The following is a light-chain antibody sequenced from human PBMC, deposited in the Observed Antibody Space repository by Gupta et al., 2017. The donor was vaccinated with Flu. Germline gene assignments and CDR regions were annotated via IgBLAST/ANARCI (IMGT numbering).Light chain of an antibody. J-gene: IGLJ2*01. CDR2: EVS. V-gene: IGLV2-14*01. CDR1: SSDVGGYNY. CDR3: SSYTSSSTPL. Sequence: QSALTQPASVSGSPGQSITISCTGTSSDVGGYNYVSWYQQHPGKAPKLMIYEVSNRPSGVSNRFSGSKSGNTASLTISGLQAEDEADYYCSSYTSSSTPLFGGGIKVTVL.